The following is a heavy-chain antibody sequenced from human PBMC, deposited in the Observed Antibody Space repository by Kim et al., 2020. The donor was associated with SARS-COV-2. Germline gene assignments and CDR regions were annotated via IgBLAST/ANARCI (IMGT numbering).Heavy chain of an antibody. CDR1: GFTVSSNY. D-gene: IGHD5-12*01. Sequence: GGSLRLSCAASGFTVSSNYMSWVRQAPGKGLEWVSVIYSGGSTYYADSVKGRFTISRDNSKNTLYLQMNSLRAEDTAVYYCSRDGGYSGYDDYYFDYWGQGTLVNVSS. V-gene: IGHV3-66*01. CDR3: SRDGGYSGYDDYYFDY. J-gene: IGHJ4*02. CDR2: IYSGGST.